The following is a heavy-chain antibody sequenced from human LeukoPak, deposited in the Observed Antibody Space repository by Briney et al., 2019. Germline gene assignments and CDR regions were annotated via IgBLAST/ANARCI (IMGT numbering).Heavy chain of an antibody. CDR1: GGSISSYY. CDR3: AIPYYDSSGYYYGDAFDI. V-gene: IGHV4-4*07. CDR2: IYTSGST. J-gene: IGHJ3*02. Sequence: SETLSLTCTVSGGSISSYYWSWIRQPAGKGLEWIGRIYTSGSTNYNPSLKSRVTMSVDTSKKQFSLKLSSVTAADTAVYYCAIPYYDSSGYYYGDAFDIWGQGTMVTVSS. D-gene: IGHD3-22*01.